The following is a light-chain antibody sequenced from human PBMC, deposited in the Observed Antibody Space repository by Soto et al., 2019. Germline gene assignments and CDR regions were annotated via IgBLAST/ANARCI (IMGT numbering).Light chain of an antibody. CDR1: QSINSY. CDR3: QQSYSTPT. J-gene: IGKJ4*01. V-gene: IGKV1-39*01. Sequence: DIQMTQSPSSLSASEGDRVTITCRASQSINSYLNWYQHKPGNDPKLLIYAASNLQSVVTSRFSGIGPGTDFTLIISSLKPEDFATYYCQQSYSTPTFGGGTKVEIK. CDR2: AAS.